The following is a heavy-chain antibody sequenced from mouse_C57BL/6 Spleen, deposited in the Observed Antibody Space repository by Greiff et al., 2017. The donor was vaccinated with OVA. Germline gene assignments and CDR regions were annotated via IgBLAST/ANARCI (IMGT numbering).Heavy chain of an antibody. J-gene: IGHJ4*01. D-gene: IGHD4-1*01. V-gene: IGHV5-9*01. Sequence: EVMLVESGGGLVKPGGSLKLSCAASGFTFSSYTMSWVRPTPEKRLAWVATISGGGGNTYYPASVQGRFTIARDNAKNTLYLKMSSLRSEDTALYYCARDPNWDRGYWGQGTSVTVSS. CDR3: ARDPNWDRGY. CDR2: ISGGGGNT. CDR1: GFTFSSYT.